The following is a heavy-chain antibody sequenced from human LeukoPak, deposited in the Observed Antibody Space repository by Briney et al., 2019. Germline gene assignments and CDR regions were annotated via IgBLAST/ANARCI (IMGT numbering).Heavy chain of an antibody. CDR3: AREGDVLLWFGELLRSLNAFDI. CDR1: GGSISSSGYY. D-gene: IGHD3-10*01. V-gene: IGHV4-39*07. J-gene: IGHJ3*02. Sequence: KPSETLSLTCTVSGGSISSSGYYWGWIRQPPGKGLEWIGSIYYSGSTYCNPSLKSRVTISVDTSKNQFSLKLSSVTAADTAVYYCAREGDVLLWFGELLRSLNAFDIWGQGTMVTVSS. CDR2: IYYSGST.